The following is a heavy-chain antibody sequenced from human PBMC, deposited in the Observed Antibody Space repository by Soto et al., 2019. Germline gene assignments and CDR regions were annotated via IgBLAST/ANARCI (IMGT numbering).Heavy chain of an antibody. CDR1: GGSISNTTYY. V-gene: IGHV4-39*01. J-gene: IGHJ4*01. D-gene: IGHD3-22*01. CDR2: IYYSGNT. CDR3: ARRLTDYYDGSGYYYPFDS. Sequence: QLQLQESGPGLVKPSETLSLTCSVSGGSISNTTYYWGWIRQPPGKGLEWIGNIYYSGNTYYKSSLKSRVTISVDTSKNQFSLKLSSVTAADTAVYYCARRLTDYYDGSGYYYPFDSWGHGTLVTVSS.